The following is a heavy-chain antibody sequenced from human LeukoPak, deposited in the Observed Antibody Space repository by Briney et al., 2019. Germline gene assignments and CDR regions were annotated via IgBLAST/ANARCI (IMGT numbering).Heavy chain of an antibody. Sequence: GGSLRLSCAASGFTVSSNYMSWVRQAPGEGLEWVSVIYSGGSTYYADSVKGRFTISRDNSKNTLYLQMNSLRAEDTAVYYCAGYIAAADYYFDYWGQGTLVTVSS. V-gene: IGHV3-53*01. CDR2: IYSGGST. D-gene: IGHD6-13*01. J-gene: IGHJ4*02. CDR3: AGYIAAADYYFDY. CDR1: GFTVSSNY.